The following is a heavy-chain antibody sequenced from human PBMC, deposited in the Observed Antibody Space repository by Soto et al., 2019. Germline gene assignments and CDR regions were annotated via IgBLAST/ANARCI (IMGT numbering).Heavy chain of an antibody. V-gene: IGHV3-33*01. J-gene: IGHJ4*02. CDR1: GFTFSSYG. CDR2: IWYDGSNK. Sequence: GGSLRLSCAASGFTFSSYGMHWVRQAPGKGLEWVAVIWYDGSNKYYADSVKGRFTISRDNSKNTLYLQMNSLRAEDTAVYYCARVRYCSSTSCLYYFDYWGQGTLVTVSS. CDR3: ARVRYCSSTSCLYYFDY. D-gene: IGHD2-2*01.